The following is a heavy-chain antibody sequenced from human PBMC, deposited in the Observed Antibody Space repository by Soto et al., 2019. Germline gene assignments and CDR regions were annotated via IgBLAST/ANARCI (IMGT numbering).Heavy chain of an antibody. Sequence: EVQLVESGGGVVQPGGSLRLSCAASDFTFSNYWMYWVRQAPGKGLVWVSRIKSDGSSTSYADSVEGRFTISRDNAKNTLYLQMNSLRGEDTAVYYCARSPSSGWYYFDYWGQGALVIVSS. CDR1: DFTFSNYW. V-gene: IGHV3-74*01. D-gene: IGHD6-19*01. J-gene: IGHJ4*02. CDR3: ARSPSSGWYYFDY. CDR2: IKSDGSST.